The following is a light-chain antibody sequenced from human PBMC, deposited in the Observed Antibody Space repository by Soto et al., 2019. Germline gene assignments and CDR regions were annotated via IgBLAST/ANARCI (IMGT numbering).Light chain of an antibody. Sequence: EIVMTQSPVTLSVSPGERATLSCRASQSVDNSNLAWYQQKLGRAPRLLISGASTRATGIPDRFSGSGSETDFTLTIARLEPEDFAVYYCQQYGSSPRTFGQGTRLEIK. CDR3: QQYGSSPRT. V-gene: IGKV3-20*01. J-gene: IGKJ5*01. CDR1: QSVDNSN. CDR2: GAS.